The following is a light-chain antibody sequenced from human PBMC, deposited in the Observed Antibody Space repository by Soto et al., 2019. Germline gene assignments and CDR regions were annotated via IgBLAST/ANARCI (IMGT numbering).Light chain of an antibody. CDR2: AAS. V-gene: IGKV1-39*01. J-gene: IGKJ4*01. CDR1: QNINNY. CDR3: LQSYSTPLS. Sequence: ITRTESVTTLTTSVRDSVTITCRASQNINNYLNWYQQTPGKATKLMIYAASTLQRGVPSRFSGSGSGTDFTLTISSLQPEDFATYCCLQSYSTPLSVGGATKVDI.